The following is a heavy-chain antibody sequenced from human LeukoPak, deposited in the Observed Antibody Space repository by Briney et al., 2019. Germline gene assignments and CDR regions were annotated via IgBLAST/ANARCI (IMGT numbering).Heavy chain of an antibody. D-gene: IGHD1-1*01. Sequence: PGGPRRLSCAAPGFTFSSYWIPWVGKAPGKGRGGFSLINSEGSSTSYADSVKGRFTISRDNSKNSLYLQMNSLRAEDTAVYYCAKDQDWNDRGGLDYWGQGTLVIVSS. CDR2: INSEGSST. CDR1: GFTFSSYW. J-gene: IGHJ4*02. V-gene: IGHV3-74*01. CDR3: AKDQDWNDRGGLDY.